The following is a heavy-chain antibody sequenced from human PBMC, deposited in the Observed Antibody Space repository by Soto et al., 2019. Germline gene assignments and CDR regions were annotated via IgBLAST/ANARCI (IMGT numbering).Heavy chain of an antibody. CDR1: GGSISIGGYS. V-gene: IGHV4-30-2*06. CDR2: TYQSGSA. CDR3: ARDYYGMDV. J-gene: IGHJ6*02. Sequence: SETLSLTCTVSGGSISIGGYSWTWIRQSPGKGLEWIGYTYQSGSAYYNPSLKSRVTISVDRSKNQFSLNLTSVTAADTAVYYCARDYYGMDVWGQGTTVTVSS.